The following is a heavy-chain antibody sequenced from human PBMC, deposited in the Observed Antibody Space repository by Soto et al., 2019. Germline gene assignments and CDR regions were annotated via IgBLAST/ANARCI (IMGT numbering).Heavy chain of an antibody. CDR3: ARDRTNGVCYNRVACYYYGMDV. CDR2: ISYDGSNK. J-gene: IGHJ6*02. V-gene: IGHV3-30-3*01. CDR1: GFTFSSYA. Sequence: GGSLRLSCAASGFTFSSYAMHWVRQAQGKGLEWVAVISYDGSNKYYADSVKGRFTISRDNSKNTLYLQMNSLRAEDTAVYYCARDRTNGVCYNRVACYYYGMDVWGQGTTVTVS. D-gene: IGHD2-8*01.